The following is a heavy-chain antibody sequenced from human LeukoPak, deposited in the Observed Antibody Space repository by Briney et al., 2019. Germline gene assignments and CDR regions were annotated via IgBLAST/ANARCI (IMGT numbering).Heavy chain of an antibody. V-gene: IGHV5-51*01. CDR3: ARRGYCSGGSCYLGY. CDR1: GYSFTSYW. J-gene: IGHJ4*02. Sequence: GESLQISCKGSGYSFTSYWIGWVRQLPGKGLEWMGIIYPGDSDTRYSPSFQGQVTISADKSISTAYLQWSSLKASDTAMYYCARRGYCSGGSCYLGYWGQGTLVTVSS. CDR2: IYPGDSDT. D-gene: IGHD2-15*01.